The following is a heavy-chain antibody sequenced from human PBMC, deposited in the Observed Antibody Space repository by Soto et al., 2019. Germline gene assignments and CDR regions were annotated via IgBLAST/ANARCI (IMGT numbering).Heavy chain of an antibody. Sequence: QVQLVESGGGVVQPGRSLRLSCAASGFIFSSSSMHWVRQAPGKGLEWVAVILYDGSNNFYADSVKGRFTISRDRDNSNNTLYLQMNSLRAEDTAVYYCARERPDYSRLHNYYGMDVWGQGTTVTVSS. CDR3: ARERPDYSRLHNYYGMDV. V-gene: IGHV3-30-3*01. CDR1: GFIFSSSS. J-gene: IGHJ6*02. CDR2: ILYDGSNN. D-gene: IGHD6-13*01.